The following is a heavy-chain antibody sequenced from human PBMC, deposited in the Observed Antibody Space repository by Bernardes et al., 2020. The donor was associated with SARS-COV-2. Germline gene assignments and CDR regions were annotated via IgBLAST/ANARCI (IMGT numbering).Heavy chain of an antibody. CDR3: ARRHIVEARAGLDY. D-gene: IGHD2-21*01. J-gene: IGHJ4*02. V-gene: IGHV3-23*01. Sequence: GGSLRLSCAASGFSISSYAMSWVRQAPGKGLEWVSAIIGGGDHTVYTDSVKGRFTISRDNSKNTVYLQMSGLRAEDTAIYYCARRHIVEARAGLDYWGQGTLVTVSS. CDR1: GFSISSYA. CDR2: IIGGGDHT.